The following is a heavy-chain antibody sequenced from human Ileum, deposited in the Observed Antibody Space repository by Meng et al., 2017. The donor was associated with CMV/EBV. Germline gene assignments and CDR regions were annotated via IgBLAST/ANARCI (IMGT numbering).Heavy chain of an antibody. CDR2: IRLNSGDT. J-gene: IGHJ4*02. CDR3: ARENWVYDY. CDR1: GDIFTGYY. D-gene: IGHD7-27*01. Sequence: QWQLVQSGTEMKPPGASVKVSCKASGDIFTGYYMHWFRQAPGQGLEWMGQIRLNSGDTHYAQKFQGRVTMTRDMSIITAYMELSSLMSDDTAVYYCARENWVYDYWGQGTLVTVSS. V-gene: IGHV1-2*06.